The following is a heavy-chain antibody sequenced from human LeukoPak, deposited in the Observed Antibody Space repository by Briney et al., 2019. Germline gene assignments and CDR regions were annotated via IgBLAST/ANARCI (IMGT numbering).Heavy chain of an antibody. CDR2: INRSGST. J-gene: IGHJ4*02. V-gene: IGHV4-34*01. Sequence: PSETLSLTCAVYGGSFSGYYWSWIRQPPGEGLEWIGEINRSGSTNYNPSLKSRVTISVDTSKNQFSLKLSSVTAADTAVYYCARGDAGGATYSYWGQGTLVTVSS. CDR1: GGSFSGYY. D-gene: IGHD1-26*01. CDR3: ARGDAGGATYSY.